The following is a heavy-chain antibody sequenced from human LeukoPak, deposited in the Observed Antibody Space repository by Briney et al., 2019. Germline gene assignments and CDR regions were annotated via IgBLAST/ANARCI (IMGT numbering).Heavy chain of an antibody. V-gene: IGHV3-74*01. J-gene: IGHJ4*02. Sequence: GGSLRLSCAAAGFTFSNYWMHWVRQAPGKGLVWVSRINGDGGSRNYADSVKGRFTISRDNAKNTLYLQMSSLRVEDTALYYCASASSHRTAAGGDYWGQGTLVTVST. CDR3: ASASSHRTAAGGDY. D-gene: IGHD6-13*01. CDR2: INGDGGSR. CDR1: GFTFSNYW.